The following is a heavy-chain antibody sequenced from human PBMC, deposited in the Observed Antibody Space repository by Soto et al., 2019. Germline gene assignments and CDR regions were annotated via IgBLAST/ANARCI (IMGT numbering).Heavy chain of an antibody. CDR1: GFTFSTHA. Sequence: EVQLLESGGGLEQPGGSLRLSCAASGFTFSTHAMSWVRQAPGKGLEYVSAISSSGGSTYYAGSVKVRFTISRDNSKNTVYLQMNSLRAEDTAIYYCARERGEYSGGYGVFADWGQGTLVTVSS. J-gene: IGHJ4*02. CDR3: ARERGEYSGGYGVFAD. D-gene: IGHD1-26*01. CDR2: ISSSGGST. V-gene: IGHV3-23*01.